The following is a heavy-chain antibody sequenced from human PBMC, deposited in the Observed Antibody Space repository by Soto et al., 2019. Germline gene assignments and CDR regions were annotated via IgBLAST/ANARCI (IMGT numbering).Heavy chain of an antibody. D-gene: IGHD3-10*01. CDR2: IHYSGSS. CDR3: ARHLDYGSGSYIYFDP. J-gene: IGHJ5*02. V-gene: IGHV4-39*01. CDR1: GGSISSSSYY. Sequence: SATLSLTCTVSGGSISSSSYYWGWIRQPPGKGLEWIGSIHYSGSSYYNPSLKSRVTISVDTSKKQSYLKLTSVAAADTAVYYCARHLDYGSGSYIYFDPWGQGTQVTVSS.